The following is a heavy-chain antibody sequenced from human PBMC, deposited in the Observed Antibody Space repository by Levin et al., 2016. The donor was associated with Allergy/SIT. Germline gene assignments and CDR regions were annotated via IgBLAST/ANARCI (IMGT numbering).Heavy chain of an antibody. CDR3: ARWVAYCGGDCYSVHYYYYGMDV. CDR2: ISSSSSYT. D-gene: IGHD2-21*02. J-gene: IGHJ6*02. Sequence: WIRQPPGKGLEWVSYISSSSSYTNYADSVKGRFTISRDNAKNSLYLQMNSLRAEDTAVYYCARWVAYCGGDCYSVHYYYYGMDVWGQGTTVTVSS. V-gene: IGHV3-11*06.